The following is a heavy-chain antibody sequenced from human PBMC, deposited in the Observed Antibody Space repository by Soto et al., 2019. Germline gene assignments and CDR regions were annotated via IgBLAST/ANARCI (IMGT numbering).Heavy chain of an antibody. CDR3: ARASTTVVTLFAFDI. CDR2: IYYSGST. J-gene: IGHJ3*02. Sequence: SETLSLTCTVFGGSIRSYYWSWVRRPPGKGLEWIGYIYYSGSTYYNPSLKSRVTISVDTSKNQFSLRLSSVTAADTAVYYCARASTTVVTLFAFDIWGQGTMVTVSS. D-gene: IGHD4-17*01. V-gene: IGHV4-59*12. CDR1: GGSIRSYY.